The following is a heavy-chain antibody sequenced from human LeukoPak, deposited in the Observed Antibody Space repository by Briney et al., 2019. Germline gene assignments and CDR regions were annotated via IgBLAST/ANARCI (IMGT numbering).Heavy chain of an antibody. Sequence: SETLSLTCDVSGDSISSSKWWNWVRQPPGKGLEWIGGIYHSGSTNYNPSLKSRVTLSVDKSKNQFSLKLSSVTAADTAVFYCARRRYNYGFDSWGQGTLVTVSS. CDR1: GDSISSSKW. J-gene: IGHJ4*02. D-gene: IGHD5-18*01. CDR2: IYHSGST. CDR3: ARRRYNYGFDS. V-gene: IGHV4/OR15-8*01.